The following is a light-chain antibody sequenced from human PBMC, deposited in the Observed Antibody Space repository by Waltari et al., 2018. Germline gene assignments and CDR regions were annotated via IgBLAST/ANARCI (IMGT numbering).Light chain of an antibody. CDR1: SRDVGDYDW. CDR2: DVS. Sequence: QSALTQPASVSGSPGQSITISCTGTSRDVGDYDWVSWYQQHPGKAPKVVIFDVSYRPSGFSNRVSCSKSGNTASLTISGLQAEDEADYYCTAYTSRHSLVFGTGTKVTVL. V-gene: IGLV2-14*03. CDR3: TAYTSRHSLV. J-gene: IGLJ1*01.